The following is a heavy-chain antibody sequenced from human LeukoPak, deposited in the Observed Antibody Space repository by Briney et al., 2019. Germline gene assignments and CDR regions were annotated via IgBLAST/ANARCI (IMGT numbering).Heavy chain of an antibody. CDR1: GFTFSSYG. CDR3: ARADYSSGLNFDY. D-gene: IGHD6-19*01. CDR2: ISYDGSNK. V-gene: IGHV3-30*19. Sequence: GGSLRLSCAASGFTFSSYGMHWVRQAPGKGLEWVAVISYDGSNKYYADSVKGRFTISRDNSKNTLYLQMNSLRAEDTAVYYCARADYSSGLNFDYWGQGTLVTVSS. J-gene: IGHJ4*02.